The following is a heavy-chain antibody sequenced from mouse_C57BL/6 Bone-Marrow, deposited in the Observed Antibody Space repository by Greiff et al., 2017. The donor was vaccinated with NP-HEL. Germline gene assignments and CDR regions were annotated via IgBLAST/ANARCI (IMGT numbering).Heavy chain of an antibody. D-gene: IGHD5-1-1*01. CDR1: GYAFTSYW. J-gene: IGHJ1*03. Sequence: VQLQQSGAELVKPGASVKISCKASGYAFTSYWMNWVKQRPGKGLEWIGQFYPGDGDTNYNGKFKGKATLTAEKSSSTAYMKLSSLTSEDSAVYFGASIYLLGWYFDVWGTGTTVTVSS. CDR2: FYPGDGDT. V-gene: IGHV1-80*01. CDR3: ASIYLLGWYFDV.